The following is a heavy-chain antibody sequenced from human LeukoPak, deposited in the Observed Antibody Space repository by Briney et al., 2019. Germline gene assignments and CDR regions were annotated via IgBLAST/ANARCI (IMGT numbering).Heavy chain of an antibody. Sequence: GGSLRLSCAASGFTFSSYWMTWVRQAPGKGLEWVANIKQDGSEKYYMDSVKGRFTISGDNAKNSLYLQMNGLRAEDTAVYHCARDSDSDGYYSPLDYWGQGSLVTVSS. D-gene: IGHD3-22*01. CDR2: IKQDGSEK. V-gene: IGHV3-7*01. CDR3: ARDSDSDGYYSPLDY. CDR1: GFTFSSYW. J-gene: IGHJ4*02.